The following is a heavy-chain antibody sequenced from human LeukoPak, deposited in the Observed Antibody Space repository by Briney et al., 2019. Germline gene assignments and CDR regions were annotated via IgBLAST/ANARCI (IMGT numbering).Heavy chain of an antibody. V-gene: IGHV3-48*03. D-gene: IGHD5-24*01. CDR2: ISSSGSTI. CDR3: AVATIKDYFDY. J-gene: IGHJ4*02. CDR1: GFTFSSYE. Sequence: GGSLRLSCAASGFTFSSYEMNWVRQAPGKGLEWISYISSSGSTIYYADSVKGRFTISRDNAKNSLYLQMNSLRAEDTAVYYCAVATIKDYFDYWGQGTLVTVSS.